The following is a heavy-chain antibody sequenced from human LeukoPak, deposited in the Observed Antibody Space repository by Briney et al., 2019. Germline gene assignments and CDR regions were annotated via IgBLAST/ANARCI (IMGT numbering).Heavy chain of an antibody. V-gene: IGHV3-30-3*01. Sequence: PGGCMRLSCVAYGFIFKNYAMHWVRPAAGKGREWVAVISYEGSNKFYADSVKGRITTSRDHSKNTVYIQMNSRRGEDTAIYYCARDWATADYCGRGNLVTVAS. J-gene: IGHJ4*02. CDR3: ARDWATADY. CDR1: GFIFKNYA. CDR2: ISYEGSNK. D-gene: IGHD5-24*01.